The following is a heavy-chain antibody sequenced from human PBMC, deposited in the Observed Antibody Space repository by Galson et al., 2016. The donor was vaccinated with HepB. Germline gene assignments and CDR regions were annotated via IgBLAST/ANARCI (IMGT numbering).Heavy chain of an antibody. CDR2: ISYDGSDK. CDR3: ARGAGSYYRGREYYYGLDV. V-gene: IGHV3-30*04. Sequence: SLRLSCAASGFSFRSYAMHWVRQAPGKGLEWVAVISYDGSDKYYADSVKGRFTNSRDNSKNTQYLQMNSLRAEDTSVYYCARGAGSYYRGREYYYGLDVWGQGTPVTVSS. J-gene: IGHJ6*02. D-gene: IGHD3-10*01. CDR1: GFSFRSYA.